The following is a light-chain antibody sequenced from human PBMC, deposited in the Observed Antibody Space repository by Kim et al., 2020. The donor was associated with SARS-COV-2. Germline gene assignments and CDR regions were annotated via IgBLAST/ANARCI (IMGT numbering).Light chain of an antibody. CDR2: DAS. V-gene: IGKV3-11*01. Sequence: LSMSQGERATVSCRASQSVSSYLAWYQQKPGQAPRILIYDASNRATGIPARFSGSGSGTDFTLTISSLEPEDFAVYYCQERSNWYTFGQGTKLEIK. CDR3: QERSNWYT. J-gene: IGKJ2*01. CDR1: QSVSSY.